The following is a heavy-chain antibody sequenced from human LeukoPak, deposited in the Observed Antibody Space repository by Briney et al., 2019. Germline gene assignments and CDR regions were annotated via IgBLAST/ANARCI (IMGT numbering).Heavy chain of an antibody. CDR1: GGSISSSSYY. J-gene: IGHJ4*02. V-gene: IGHV4-39*07. CDR3: ARDVLRYFDWLPDPYCFDY. Sequence: SETLSLTCTVSGGSISSSSYYWGWIRQPPGKGLEWIGSIYYSGSTYYNPSLKSRVTISVDTSKNQFSLKLSSVTAADTAVYYCARDVLRYFDWLPDPYCFDYWGQGTLVTVSS. CDR2: IYYSGST. D-gene: IGHD3-9*01.